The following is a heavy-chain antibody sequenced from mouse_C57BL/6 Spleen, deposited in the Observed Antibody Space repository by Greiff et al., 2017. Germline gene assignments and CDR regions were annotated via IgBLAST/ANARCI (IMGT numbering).Heavy chain of an antibody. J-gene: IGHJ4*01. CDR3: ARGIYYSNGYAMDY. CDR2: IFPGSGST. D-gene: IGHD2-5*01. V-gene: IGHV1-75*01. CDR1: GYTFTDYY. Sequence: QVQLQQSGPELVKPGASVKISCKASGYTFTDYYINWVKQRPGQGLEWIGWIFPGSGSTYYNEKFKGKATLTVDESSSTAYMLLSSLTSEDSAVYYCARGIYYSNGYAMDYWGQGTTVTVSS.